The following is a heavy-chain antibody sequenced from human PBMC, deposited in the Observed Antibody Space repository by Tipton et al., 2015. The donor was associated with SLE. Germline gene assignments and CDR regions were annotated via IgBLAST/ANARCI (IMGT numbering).Heavy chain of an antibody. V-gene: IGHV5-10-1*01. Sequence: GHVTISADKSISTAYLQWSSLKASDTALYYCAKEGFYGDYRFDYWGQGTLVTVSS. D-gene: IGHD4-17*01. CDR3: AKEGFYGDYRFDY. J-gene: IGHJ4*02.